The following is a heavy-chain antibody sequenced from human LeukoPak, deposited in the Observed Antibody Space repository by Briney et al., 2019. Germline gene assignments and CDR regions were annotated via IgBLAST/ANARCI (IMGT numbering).Heavy chain of an antibody. Sequence: ASVKVSCKASGYTFTGYYMHWVRQAPGQGLEWMGWINPNSGGTNYAQKFQGRVTMTRDTSTSTVYMELSSLRSEDTAVYYCARDGTYYDFWSGYSGGVWFDPWGQGTLVTVSS. D-gene: IGHD3-3*01. CDR2: INPNSGGT. CDR3: ARDGTYYDFWSGYSGGVWFDP. J-gene: IGHJ5*02. CDR1: GYTFTGYY. V-gene: IGHV1-2*02.